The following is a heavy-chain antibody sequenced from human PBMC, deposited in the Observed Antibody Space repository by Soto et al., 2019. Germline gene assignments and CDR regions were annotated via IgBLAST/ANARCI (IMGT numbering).Heavy chain of an antibody. CDR3: ARDLLSSIDY. J-gene: IGHJ4*02. CDR2: INAGNGDT. Sequence: ASVKVSCKASGYTFTSYAIHWVRQAPGQRLEWMGWINAGNGDTKYSQRCQGRVTITRDTSADTSDMELSSLRSEDTAVYYCARDLLSSIDYWGLGTLVTVSS. CDR1: GYTFTSYA. V-gene: IGHV1-3*01.